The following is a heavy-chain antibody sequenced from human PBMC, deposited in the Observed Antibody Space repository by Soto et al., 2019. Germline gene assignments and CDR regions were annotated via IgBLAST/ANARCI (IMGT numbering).Heavy chain of an antibody. CDR1: GFTCSSYS. Sequence: GGSLRLSCAASGFTCSSYSMNWVRQAPGKGLEWVSSISSSSSYIYYADSVKGRFTISRDNAKNSLYLQMNSLRAEDTAVYYCARVLDRVWFDPWGQGTLVTVSS. V-gene: IGHV3-21*01. D-gene: IGHD3-16*02. J-gene: IGHJ5*02. CDR2: ISSSSSYI. CDR3: ARVLDRVWFDP.